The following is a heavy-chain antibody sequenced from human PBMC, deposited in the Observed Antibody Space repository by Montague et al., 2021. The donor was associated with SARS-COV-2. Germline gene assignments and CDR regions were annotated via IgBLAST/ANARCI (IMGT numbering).Heavy chain of an antibody. Sequence: SETLSLTCTVSGVVDLRRRSEAHTSELQSLAQRVFRLLLETKSTKYKPSLKSRVSMSADKSWNQFSLRLTSVTAADTAIHYCARRGSGRSDLAYWGQGTLVTVSS. CDR3: ARRGSGRSDLAY. D-gene: IGHD1-26*01. J-gene: IGHJ4*02. CDR2: LLETKST. V-gene: IGHV4-61*01. CDR1: GVVDLRRRS.